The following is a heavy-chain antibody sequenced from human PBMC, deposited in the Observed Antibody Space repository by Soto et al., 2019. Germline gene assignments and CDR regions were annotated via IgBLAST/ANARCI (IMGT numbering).Heavy chain of an antibody. CDR3: ARQSPDYLGSVGWFDP. CDR2: IYYSGTT. CDR1: VGSISSSSYY. D-gene: IGHD1-26*01. J-gene: IGHJ5*02. V-gene: IGHV4-39*01. Sequence: SETLYLTGTVSVGSISSSSYYWVWILQPPGKGLEWIGSIYYSGTTYYNPSLKSRVTISVDTSKNQFSLKLRSVTAADTAVYYCARQSPDYLGSVGWFDPWGQGTLVTVSS.